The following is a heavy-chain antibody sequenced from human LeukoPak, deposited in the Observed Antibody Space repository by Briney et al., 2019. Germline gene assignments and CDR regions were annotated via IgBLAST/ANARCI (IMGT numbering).Heavy chain of an antibody. V-gene: IGHV3-7*04. D-gene: IGHD6-13*01. Sequence: GGSLRLSCAASGFTFSSYWMNWVRRAPGKGLEWVANLNQDGSDIYYVDSVKGRFTISRDNAKNSLYLQMNSLRAEDTAVYYCARRAIGSSWGTLFDYWGQGTLVTVSS. CDR1: GFTFSSYW. CDR2: LNQDGSDI. J-gene: IGHJ4*02. CDR3: ARRAIGSSWGTLFDY.